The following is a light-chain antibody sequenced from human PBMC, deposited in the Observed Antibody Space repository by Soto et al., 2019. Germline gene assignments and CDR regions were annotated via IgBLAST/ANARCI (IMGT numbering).Light chain of an antibody. CDR2: GAS. Sequence: EIVLTQSPGTLSLSPGERATLSCRASQSVSSSYLAWYQQKPGQAPRLLIYGASSRATGMPDRFSGSGSGTDFTLTISRLEPEYFAVYYWQQYGSSLITFGQGTRLEIK. V-gene: IGKV3-20*01. CDR3: QQYGSSLIT. CDR1: QSVSSSY. J-gene: IGKJ5*01.